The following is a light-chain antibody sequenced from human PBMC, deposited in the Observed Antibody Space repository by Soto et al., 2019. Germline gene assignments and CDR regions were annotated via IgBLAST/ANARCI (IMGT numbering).Light chain of an antibody. CDR2: SNN. V-gene: IGLV1-44*01. CDR1: SXNIGSNT. CDR3: ATWDDSLNAYV. J-gene: IGLJ1*01. Sequence: QSVLTQPHSASGTPGQRVTISCSGSSXNIGSNTVNWYQQLPGTAPKLLIYSNNQRPSGVPDRFSGSKSGTSVSLAISGLQSEDEAYYYCATWDDSLNAYVFGTGTKVNLL.